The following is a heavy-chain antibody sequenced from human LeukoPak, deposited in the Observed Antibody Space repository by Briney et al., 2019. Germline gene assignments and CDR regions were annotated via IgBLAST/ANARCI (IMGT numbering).Heavy chain of an antibody. CDR3: ARNDGHNAFDY. Sequence: PGRSLRLSCAASGFTFSSYAMDWVRQAPGKGLEWVAVISYDGSNKYYADSVKGRFTISRDNSKNTLYLQMNSLRAEDTAVYYCARNDGHNAFDYWGQGTLVTVSS. V-gene: IGHV3-30-3*01. J-gene: IGHJ4*02. D-gene: IGHD5-24*01. CDR1: GFTFSSYA. CDR2: ISYDGSNK.